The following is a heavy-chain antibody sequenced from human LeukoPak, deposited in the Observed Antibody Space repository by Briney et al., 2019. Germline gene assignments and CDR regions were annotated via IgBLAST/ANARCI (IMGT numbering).Heavy chain of an antibody. CDR2: IWYDGSNK. CDR3: ARDPGLYYFDY. Sequence: GGSLRLSCAASGFTFSSYGMHWVRQAPGKGLEWVAVIWYDGSNKYYADSVKGRFTISRDNSKNTLYLQMNSLRAEDTAVYYCARDPGLYYFDYWGQGTLVTVSS. CDR1: GFTFSSYG. V-gene: IGHV3-33*01. J-gene: IGHJ4*02. D-gene: IGHD3/OR15-3a*01.